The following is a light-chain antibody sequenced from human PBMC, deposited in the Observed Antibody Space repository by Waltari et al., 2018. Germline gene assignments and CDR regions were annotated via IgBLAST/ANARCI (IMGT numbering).Light chain of an antibody. J-gene: IGKJ2*01. V-gene: IGKV2-28*01. CDR3: MQALQTPYT. Sequence: DIVMTQSQLSLPVTPGEPASISCRSSQSLLHSNGYNYLDWYLQKPGQSPQPLIYLGSNRASGVPDRFSGSGSGTDFTLKISRVEAEDVGVYYCMQALQTPYTFGQGTKLEIK. CDR2: LGS. CDR1: QSLLHSNGYNY.